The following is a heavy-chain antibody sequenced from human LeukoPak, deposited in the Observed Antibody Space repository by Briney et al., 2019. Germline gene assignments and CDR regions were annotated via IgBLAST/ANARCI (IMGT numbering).Heavy chain of an antibody. J-gene: IGHJ5*02. D-gene: IGHD4-23*01. CDR1: GGPISSSSYY. CDR3: ARGAPRWWFDP. CDR2: IYTSGSS. Sequence: PSQTLSLTCTVSGGPISSSSYYWSWIRQPAGKGLEWVGHIYTSGSSNYNPSLKSRVTISVDTSKNQFSLKLSSVTAADTAVYYCARGAPRWWFDPWGQGTLVTVSS. V-gene: IGHV4-61*09.